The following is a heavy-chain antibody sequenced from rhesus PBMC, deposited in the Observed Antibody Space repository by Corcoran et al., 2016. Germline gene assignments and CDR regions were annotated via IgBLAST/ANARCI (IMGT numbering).Heavy chain of an antibody. CDR3: AKDPRIAAAPEYFEF. D-gene: IGHD6-31*01. J-gene: IGHJ1*01. CDR1: GFTFSSYG. V-gene: IGHV3S5*01. CDR2: ISNGGGST. Sequence: EVQLVESGGGLVQPGGSLRLSCAASGFTFSSYGMSWVRQAPGKGLEWVSYISNGGGSTDYADSVKGRFTISRDNSKNTLSLQMNSLRAEDTAVYYCAKDPRIAAAPEYFEFWGQGALVTVSS.